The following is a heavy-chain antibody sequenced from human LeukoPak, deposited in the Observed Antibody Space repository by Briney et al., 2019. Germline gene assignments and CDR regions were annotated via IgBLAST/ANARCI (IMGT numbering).Heavy chain of an antibody. CDR2: IYYSGST. D-gene: IGHD5-24*01. V-gene: IGHV4-59*01. J-gene: IGHJ4*02. CDR1: GGSISSYY. CDR3: ARRDGYRKVFDY. Sequence: PSETLSLTWTVSGGSISSYYWSWIRQHPGKGREWIGYIYYSGSTNYNPSLKSRVTISVDTSKNQFSLKLSSVTAADTAVYYCARRDGYRKVFDYWGQGTLVTVSS.